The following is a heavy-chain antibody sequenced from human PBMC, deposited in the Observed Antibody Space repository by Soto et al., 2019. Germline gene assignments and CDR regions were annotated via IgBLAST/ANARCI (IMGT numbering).Heavy chain of an antibody. J-gene: IGHJ4*02. CDR2: IYYSGST. CDR1: GGSISSSRYY. CDR3: ARHQYVGTVYTKRFGY. D-gene: IGHD4-17*01. Sequence: QLQLQESGPGLVKPSETLSLTCTVSGGSISSSRYYWGWIRQPPGKGLEWIGSIYYSGSTYYNPSLKSRATISVDTAKNQSSLKLSSVTAADTAVYYCARHQYVGTVYTKRFGYWGQGTLVTVSS. V-gene: IGHV4-39*01.